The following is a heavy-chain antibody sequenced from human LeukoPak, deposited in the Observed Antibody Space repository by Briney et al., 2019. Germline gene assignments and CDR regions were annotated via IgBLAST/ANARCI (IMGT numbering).Heavy chain of an antibody. Sequence: SETLSLTCAVYGGSFSGYYWSWIRQPPGKGLEWIGEINHSGSTNYNPSLKSRVTISVDTSKNQFSLKLSSVTAADTAVYCCARRPRGYSGYDRARSYYFDYWGQGTLVTVSS. CDR1: GGSFSGYY. CDR3: ARRPRGYSGYDRARSYYFDY. CDR2: INHSGST. J-gene: IGHJ4*02. D-gene: IGHD5-12*01. V-gene: IGHV4-34*01.